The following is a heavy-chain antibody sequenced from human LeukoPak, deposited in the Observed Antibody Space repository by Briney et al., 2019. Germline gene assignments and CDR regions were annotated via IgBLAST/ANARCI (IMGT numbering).Heavy chain of an antibody. Sequence: ASVKVSCKASGYTFTSYDINWVRQATGQGLEWMGWMNPNSGNTGYAQKFQGRVTITRNTSISTAYVELSSLRSEDTAVYYCARGSLATTIFYYYYYYMDVWGKGTTVTVSS. CDR1: GYTFTSYD. J-gene: IGHJ6*03. D-gene: IGHD5-12*01. CDR3: ARGSLATTIFYYYYYYMDV. V-gene: IGHV1-8*03. CDR2: MNPNSGNT.